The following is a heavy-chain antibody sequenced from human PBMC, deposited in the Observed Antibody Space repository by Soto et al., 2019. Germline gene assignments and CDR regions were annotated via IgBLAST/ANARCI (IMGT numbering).Heavy chain of an antibody. J-gene: IGHJ5*02. Sequence: EVQLLESGGGLVQPGGSLRLSCAASGFTFSSYAMSWVRQAPGKGLEWVSAISGSGGSTYYADSVKGRFTISRDNSKNSLYLQMNSLRAEDTAVYLCAKEAGSGVTIFEVACPWGQGTLVTVAS. CDR3: AKEAGSGVTIFEVACP. CDR2: ISGSGGST. CDR1: GFTFSSYA. D-gene: IGHD3-3*01. V-gene: IGHV3-23*01.